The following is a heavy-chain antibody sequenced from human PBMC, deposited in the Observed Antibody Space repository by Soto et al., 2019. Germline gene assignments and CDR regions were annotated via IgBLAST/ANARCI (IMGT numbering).Heavy chain of an antibody. V-gene: IGHV3-23*01. D-gene: IGHD6-19*01. J-gene: IGHJ4*02. CDR2: IGGGDRDR. Sequence: PGGSLRLSCAASGFTFNIIAMSWVRQAPGKGLEWVSGIGGGDRDRYYADSVKGRFTISRDNAKNSLYLQMNSLRAEDTAVYYCARVRFPAPYSSGWSWYFDYWGQGTLVTVSS. CDR1: GFTFNIIA. CDR3: ARVRFPAPYSSGWSWYFDY.